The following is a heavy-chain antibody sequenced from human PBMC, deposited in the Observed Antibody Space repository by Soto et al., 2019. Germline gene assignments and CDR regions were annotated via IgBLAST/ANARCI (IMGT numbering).Heavy chain of an antibody. Sequence: GGSLRLSCAASGFTFSSYWMSWVRQAPGKGREWVANIKQDGSEKYYVDSVKGRFTISRDNAKNSLYLQMNSLRAEDTAVYYCARPRRYYGSGSSPSPDYWGQGTLVTVSS. D-gene: IGHD3-10*01. CDR3: ARPRRYYGSGSSPSPDY. V-gene: IGHV3-7*01. J-gene: IGHJ4*02. CDR1: GFTFSSYW. CDR2: IKQDGSEK.